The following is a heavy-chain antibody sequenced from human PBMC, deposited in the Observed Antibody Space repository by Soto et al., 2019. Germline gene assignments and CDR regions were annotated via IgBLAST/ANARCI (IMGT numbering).Heavy chain of an antibody. CDR1: GGSISSVSYY. CDR3: ARDKITGLFDY. D-gene: IGHD2-8*02. V-gene: IGHV4-61*01. Sequence: SETLSLTCSVSGGSISSVSYYWNWIRQPPGKGLEWIGYIYHSGSTNYNPSLKSRVTISVDTSKNQFSLKLTSVTAADTAVYYCARDKITGLFDYWGQGTLVTVSS. J-gene: IGHJ4*02. CDR2: IYHSGST.